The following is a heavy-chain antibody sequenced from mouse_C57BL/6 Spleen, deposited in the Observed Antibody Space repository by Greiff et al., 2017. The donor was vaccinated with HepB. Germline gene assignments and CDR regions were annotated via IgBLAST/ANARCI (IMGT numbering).Heavy chain of an antibody. V-gene: IGHV1-50*01. CDR3: ARRTAGEYFDD. Sequence: VQLQQPGAELVKPGASVKLSCKASGYTFTSYWMQWVKQRPGQGLEWIGEIDPSDGYTNYNQKFKGKATLTADTSSSKAYMQLSSLTYEDSAVYYCARRTAGEYFDDWGTGTTVTVSS. CDR1: GYTFTSYW. CDR2: IDPSDGYT. J-gene: IGHJ1*03.